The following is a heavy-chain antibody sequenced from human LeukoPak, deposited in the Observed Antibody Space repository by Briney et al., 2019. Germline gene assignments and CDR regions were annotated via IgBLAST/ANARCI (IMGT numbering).Heavy chain of an antibody. CDR1: GFTFSNAW. Sequence: GGSLRLSCAASGFTFSNAWMSWVRQAPGKGLEWVSAISGSGTSTYYADSVKGRFTISRDNSKNTLYLQMNSLRGEDTAVYYCAKGQSSSGWYEVPLDYWGQGTLVTVSS. D-gene: IGHD6-19*01. CDR2: ISGSGTST. CDR3: AKGQSSSGWYEVPLDY. J-gene: IGHJ4*02. V-gene: IGHV3-23*01.